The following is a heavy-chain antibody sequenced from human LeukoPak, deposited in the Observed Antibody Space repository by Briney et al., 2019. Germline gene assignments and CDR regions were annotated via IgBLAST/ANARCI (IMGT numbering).Heavy chain of an antibody. CDR3: ARDSPGTMVRGVIIKDYYYGMDV. Sequence: SVTVSCKASGGTFSSYAISWVRQAPGQGLEWMGGIIPIFGTANYAQKFQGRVTITADESTSTAYMELSSLRSEDTAVYYCARDSPGTMVRGVIIKDYYYGMDVWGQGTTVTVSS. CDR1: GGTFSSYA. CDR2: IIPIFGTA. V-gene: IGHV1-69*13. J-gene: IGHJ6*02. D-gene: IGHD3-10*01.